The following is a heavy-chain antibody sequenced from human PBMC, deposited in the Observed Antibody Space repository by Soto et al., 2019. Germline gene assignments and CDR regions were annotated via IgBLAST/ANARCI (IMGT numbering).Heavy chain of an antibody. CDR3: ARDQEYSTSGLYWFDL. D-gene: IGHD6-6*01. CDR2: ISAYNGDT. V-gene: IGHV1-18*04. J-gene: IGHJ5*02. Sequence: ASVKVSCKASGYTFPSYCITWVRQAPGQGLEWMGWISAYNGDTNYAQKVQGRVTMTTDTSTSTVYMELKSLKSDDTAVYFCARDQEYSTSGLYWFDLGGQGTLVKVSS. CDR1: GYTFPSYC.